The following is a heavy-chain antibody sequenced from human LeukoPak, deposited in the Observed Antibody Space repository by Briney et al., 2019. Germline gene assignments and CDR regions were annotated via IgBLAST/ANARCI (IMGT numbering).Heavy chain of an antibody. D-gene: IGHD3-3*01. Sequence: SETLSLTCAVSGYSISSGYYWGWIRQPPGKGPEWIGSIYHSGSTYYNPSLKSRVTISVDTSKNQFSLKLSSVTAADTAVYYCARHGFGWAYWGQGTLVTVSS. J-gene: IGHJ4*02. CDR3: ARHGFGWAY. CDR2: IYHSGST. V-gene: IGHV4-38-2*01. CDR1: GYSISSGYY.